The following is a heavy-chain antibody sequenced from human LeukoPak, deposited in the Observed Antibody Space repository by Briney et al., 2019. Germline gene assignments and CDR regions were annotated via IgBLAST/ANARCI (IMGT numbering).Heavy chain of an antibody. CDR1: GFTLSDYW. D-gene: IGHD5-18*01. CDR2: IKRDGSEK. V-gene: IGHV3-7*01. Sequence: GSLRLSCAASGFTLSDYWMTWVRQAPGKGLEWVANIKRDGSEKYYVDSVKGRFTISRDISRNSLYLQMDSLRVEDTAMYYCARDSRGYSYGPNTDYWGQGTLVAVSS. CDR3: ARDSRGYSYGPNTDY. J-gene: IGHJ4*02.